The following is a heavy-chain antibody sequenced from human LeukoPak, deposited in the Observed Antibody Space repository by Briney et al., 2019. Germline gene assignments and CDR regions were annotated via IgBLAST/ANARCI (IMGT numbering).Heavy chain of an antibody. V-gene: IGHV4-39*02. Sequence: SETLSPTCTVSGGSISSSSYYWGWIRQPPGKGLEWFGSIYYSGSTYYNPSLKSRVTISVDTSKNQFSLKLSSVTAADTAVYYCARDLLYCSRTSCYELGWFDPWGQGTLVTVSS. CDR1: GGSISSSSYY. D-gene: IGHD2-2*01. CDR2: IYYSGST. CDR3: ARDLLYCSRTSCYELGWFDP. J-gene: IGHJ5*02.